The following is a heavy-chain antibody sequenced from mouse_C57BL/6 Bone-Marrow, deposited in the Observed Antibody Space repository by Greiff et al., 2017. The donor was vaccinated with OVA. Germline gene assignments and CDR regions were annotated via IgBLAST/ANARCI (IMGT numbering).Heavy chain of an antibody. Sequence: QVQLKASGPELVRPGASVKISCKAPGYTFTSHWMQWVKQRPGRGLEWIGRIDPNSGGTKYNEKFKSKATLTVDKPSSTAYMQLSSLTSEDSAVYYCAGILLRYGYFDVWGTGTTVTVSS. D-gene: IGHD1-1*01. CDR2: IDPNSGGT. J-gene: IGHJ1*03. V-gene: IGHV1-72*01. CDR3: AGILLRYGYFDV. CDR1: GYTFTSHW.